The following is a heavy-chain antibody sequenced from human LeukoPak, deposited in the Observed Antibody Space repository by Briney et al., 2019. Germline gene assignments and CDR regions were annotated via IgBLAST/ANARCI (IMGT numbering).Heavy chain of an antibody. CDR2: IRYDGSSK. D-gene: IGHD2-2*01. CDR3: ARIIGTIVVVPTAVDY. V-gene: IGHV3-30*02. CDR1: GFIFSSYG. Sequence: GGSLRLSCAASGFIFSSYGMYWVRQAPGKGPEWLSFIRYDGSSKYYADSVKGRFTISRDNSNNTLYLQMNSLRAEDTAVYYCARIIGTIVVVPTAVDYWGQGTLVTVSS. J-gene: IGHJ4*02.